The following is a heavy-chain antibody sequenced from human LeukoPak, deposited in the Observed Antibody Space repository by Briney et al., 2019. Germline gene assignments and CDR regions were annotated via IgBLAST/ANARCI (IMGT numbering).Heavy chain of an antibody. CDR2: IYHSGST. CDR3: ARSSRYSYDGSASLYYFDY. CDR1: GGSISSGGYY. V-gene: IGHV4-30-2*01. D-gene: IGHD3-22*01. Sequence: PSQTLSLTCTVSGGSISSGGYYWSWIRQPPGKGLEWIGYIYHSGSTYYNPSLKSRVTISVDRSKNQFSLKLSSVTAADTAVYYCARSSRYSYDGSASLYYFDYWGQGTLVTVSS. J-gene: IGHJ4*02.